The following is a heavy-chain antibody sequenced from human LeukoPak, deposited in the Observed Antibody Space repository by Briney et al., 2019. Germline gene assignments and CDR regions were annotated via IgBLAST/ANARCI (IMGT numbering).Heavy chain of an antibody. CDR2: IRNDETEI. D-gene: IGHD3-16*02. Sequence: GGSLRLSCAAPGSPFNAYNIHWIRQAPGRGLEWVSFIRNDETEIHYADFAKGRFTVSRDKSNNLLYLQMNSLRPDDTALYYCAKDGGRYRFDYWGQGTMVTVSS. CDR1: GSPFNAYN. J-gene: IGHJ4*02. V-gene: IGHV3-30*02. CDR3: AKDGGRYRFDY.